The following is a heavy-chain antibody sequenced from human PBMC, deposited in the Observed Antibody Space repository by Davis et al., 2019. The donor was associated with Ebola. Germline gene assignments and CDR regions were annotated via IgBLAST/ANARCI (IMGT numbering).Heavy chain of an antibody. V-gene: IGHV3-30*19. D-gene: IGHD2-15*01. Sequence: GESLKISCAASGFSFSSYGMHWVRQAPGKGLEWVAFRSYDGRNIHYADSVKGRFTISRDNSRDTLYLQMNSLGAEDTAVYYCAKAVVYGVDVWGQGTTVTVSS. CDR2: RSYDGRNI. CDR3: AKAVVYGVDV. J-gene: IGHJ6*02. CDR1: GFSFSSYG.